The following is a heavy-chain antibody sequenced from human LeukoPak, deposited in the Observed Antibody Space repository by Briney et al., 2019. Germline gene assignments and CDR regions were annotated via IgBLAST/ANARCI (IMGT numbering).Heavy chain of an antibody. Sequence: RPGGSLRLSCAASGFTFSSCEMNWVRQAPGKGLEWVSYISSSGSTIYYADSVKGRFTISRDNAKNSLYLQMNSLRAEDTAVYYCAELGITMIGGVWGKGTTVTISS. V-gene: IGHV3-48*03. J-gene: IGHJ6*04. D-gene: IGHD3-10*02. CDR2: ISSSGSTI. CDR1: GFTFSSCE. CDR3: AELGITMIGGV.